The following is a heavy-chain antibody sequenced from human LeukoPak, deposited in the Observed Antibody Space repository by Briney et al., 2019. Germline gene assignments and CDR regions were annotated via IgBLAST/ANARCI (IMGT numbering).Heavy chain of an antibody. D-gene: IGHD3-22*01. V-gene: IGHV1-18*01. Sequence: ASVKVSCKASGYTFTNYGISWVRQAPGQGLEWMGWISPYNGNTNYAQKLQGRVSMTTDTSTSTAYMEVRSLTSGDTAVYYCARDADRSGYFTAYWGQGTPVTVSS. J-gene: IGHJ4*02. CDR3: ARDADRSGYFTAY. CDR1: GYTFTNYG. CDR2: ISPYNGNT.